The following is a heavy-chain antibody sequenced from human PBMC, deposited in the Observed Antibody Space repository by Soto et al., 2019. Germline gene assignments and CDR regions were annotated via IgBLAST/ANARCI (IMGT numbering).Heavy chain of an antibody. D-gene: IGHD3-3*01. J-gene: IGHJ4*02. CDR1: GYTFSKYD. CDR3: VRAFFDFWTDYPDFDY. Sequence: QVQLVQSGAEMKRPGASVKVSCKASGYTFSKYDISWVRQAPGQGLQWLGLISPNSGRASYSESFQGRVTMSTDTPTDPAYLELRSLRSDHTAVYYCVRAFFDFWTDYPDFDYWGQGTLVNGSS. V-gene: IGHV1-18*04. CDR2: ISPNSGRA.